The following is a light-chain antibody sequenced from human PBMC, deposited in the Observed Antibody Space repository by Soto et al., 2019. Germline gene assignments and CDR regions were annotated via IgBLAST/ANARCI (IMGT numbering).Light chain of an antibody. V-gene: IGKV1-5*03. Sequence: DIQMTQSPSTLSASVRDRVTITCRASQTISIWLAWYQQKPGRAPKLLMYKASNLESGVPSRFSGSGSGTEFTLTISSLQPDDFATYYCQQYDSFPYTFGQGTKLDIK. CDR2: KAS. CDR3: QQYDSFPYT. CDR1: QTISIW. J-gene: IGKJ2*01.